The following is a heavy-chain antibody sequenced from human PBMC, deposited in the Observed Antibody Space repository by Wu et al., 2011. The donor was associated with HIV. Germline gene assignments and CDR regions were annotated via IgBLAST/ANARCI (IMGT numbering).Heavy chain of an antibody. CDR1: GYKFWDYT. CDR2: INAYNGKT. J-gene: IGHJ1*01. Sequence: QVQLVQSETEVKKPGASVKVSCKASGYKFWDYTISWVRQAPGQGLEWMGWINAYNGKTNYEQKFQGRVTMTSDTPTSTAYLELRSLKPDDTALYYCAREWRYCTGGSPCPSEYLQHWGQGTLV. CDR3: AREWRYCTGGSPCPSEYLQH. V-gene: IGHV1-18*01. D-gene: IGHD2-8*02.